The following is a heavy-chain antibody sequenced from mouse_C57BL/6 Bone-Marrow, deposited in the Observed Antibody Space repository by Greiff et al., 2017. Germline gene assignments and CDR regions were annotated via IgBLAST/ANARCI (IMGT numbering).Heavy chain of an antibody. V-gene: IGHV10-3*01. D-gene: IGHD1-1*01. Sequence: EVQGVESGGGLVQPKGSLKLSCAASGFTFNTYAMHWVRQAPGKGLEWVARIRSKSSNYATYYADSVKDRFTISRDDSQSMLYLQMNNLKTEDTAMYYCVRGPTTVVAPAMDYWGQGTSVTVSS. J-gene: IGHJ4*01. CDR1: GFTFNTYA. CDR2: IRSKSSNYAT. CDR3: VRGPTTVVAPAMDY.